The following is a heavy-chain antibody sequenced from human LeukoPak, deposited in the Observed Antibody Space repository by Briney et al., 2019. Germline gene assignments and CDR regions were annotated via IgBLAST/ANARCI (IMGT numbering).Heavy chain of an antibody. CDR3: ARPEGDFWSGYMKSDY. CDR2: ISYDGSNK. V-gene: IGHV3-30-3*01. Sequence: GGSLRLSCAASGFTFSNYAMRWVRQAPGEGLEWVAVISYDGSNKYYADSVKGRFTISRDNSKNTLYLQMNSLRTEDTAVYYCARPEGDFWSGYMKSDYWGQGSLVAVSS. CDR1: GFTFSNYA. D-gene: IGHD3-3*01. J-gene: IGHJ4*02.